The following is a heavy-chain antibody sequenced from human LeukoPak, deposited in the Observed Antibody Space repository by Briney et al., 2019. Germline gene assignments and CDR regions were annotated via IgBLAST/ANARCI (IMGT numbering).Heavy chain of an antibody. D-gene: IGHD6-13*01. J-gene: IGHJ4*02. CDR1: GGSISSSSYY. V-gene: IGHV4-39*01. CDR3: ARSRIASADFDY. CDR2: IYYSGST. Sequence: SETLSLTCTVSGGSISSSSYYWGWIRQPPGKGLEWFGSIYYSGSTYYNLSLKIRVTISVYTSKIPFSLKLSSVTAAATALCYCARSRIASADFDYWGQGTLVSVSS.